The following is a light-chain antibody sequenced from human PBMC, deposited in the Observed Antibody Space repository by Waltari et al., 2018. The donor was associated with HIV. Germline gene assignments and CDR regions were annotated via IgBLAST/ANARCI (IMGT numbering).Light chain of an antibody. CDR3: NSRDTASKEWV. J-gene: IGLJ3*02. Sequence: SELTQDPDVSVALGQTVRITCQGDSLRRFFASWYQVKPGRAPKLVSFEKTRRHSALPDRFSGSTSGGTSSLIISGAQAEDEAAYYCNSRDTASKEWVFGGGTKLTVL. CDR1: SLRRFF. CDR2: EKT. V-gene: IGLV3-19*01.